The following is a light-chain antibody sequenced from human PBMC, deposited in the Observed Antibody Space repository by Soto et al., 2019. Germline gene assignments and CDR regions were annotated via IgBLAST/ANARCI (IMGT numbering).Light chain of an antibody. CDR2: EVS. CDR3: SSYTSSSPRFV. J-gene: IGLJ1*01. V-gene: IGLV2-14*01. CDR1: SSDVCGYNY. Sequence: QSALTQPASVSGSPGQSITISCTGTSSDVCGYNYVSCYQQHPGKSAKLMIYEVSNRPSWVSNRFSGSKSVNTAPLTICGLQAEDDADYYCSSYTSSSPRFVFGTGTKVAVL.